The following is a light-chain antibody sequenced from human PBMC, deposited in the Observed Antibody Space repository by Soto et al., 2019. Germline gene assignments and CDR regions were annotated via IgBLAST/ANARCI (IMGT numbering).Light chain of an antibody. CDR2: GAS. CDR1: QSVSSSY. Sequence: EIVLTQSPGTLSLSPGERATLSCRASQSVSSSYLAWYQQKPGQAPSLLIYGASTRATGVPDRFSGTGSGTELTLTISSLKSEDYAVYYCQQYKSWPPITFGQGTRLEIK. CDR3: QQYKSWPPIT. V-gene: IGKV3-20*01. J-gene: IGKJ5*01.